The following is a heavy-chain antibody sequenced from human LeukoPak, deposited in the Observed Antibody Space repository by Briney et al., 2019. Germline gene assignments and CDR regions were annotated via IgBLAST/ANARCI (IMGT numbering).Heavy chain of an antibody. J-gene: IGHJ4*02. CDR2: IIPMLETT. V-gene: IGHV1-69*05. CDR1: GGTLSDYA. D-gene: IGHD3-3*01. CDR3: ARGALGDFWSGYYITHLYDY. Sequence: SVKVSCKASGGTLSDYAISWVRQAPGQVPEWMGKIIPMLETTYYAEKFQGRVTITTDESTSTAYMELSRLRSDDTAAYYCARGALGDFWSGYYITHLYDYWGQGTLVTVSS.